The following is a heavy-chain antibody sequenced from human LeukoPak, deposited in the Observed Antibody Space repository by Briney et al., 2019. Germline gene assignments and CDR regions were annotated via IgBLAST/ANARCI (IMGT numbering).Heavy chain of an antibody. CDR3: ARDGGIFYYYGMDV. V-gene: IGHV3-30*04. J-gene: IGHJ6*02. CDR2: ISYDGRQN. Sequence: GGSLRLSCAASGFTFSTYAMNWVRQAPGKGLEWVAVISYDGRQNYYADSVKGRFTISRDNSKNTLYLQMNSLRAEDTAVYYCARDGGIFYYYGMDVWGQGTTVTVSS. D-gene: IGHD2-21*01. CDR1: GFTFSTYA.